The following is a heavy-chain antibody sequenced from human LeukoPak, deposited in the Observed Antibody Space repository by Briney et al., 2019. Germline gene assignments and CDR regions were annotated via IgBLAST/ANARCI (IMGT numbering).Heavy chain of an antibody. J-gene: IGHJ5*02. CDR1: GFTFSDYY. CDR2: ISSSGSTI. V-gene: IGHV3-11*01. CDR3: ARSENRGPPHLNWLDP. Sequence: GGSLRLSCAASGFTFSDYYMSWIRQAPGKGLEWVSYISSSGSTIYYADSVKGRFTISRDNAKNSLYLQMNSLRAEDTAMYYCARSENRGPPHLNWLDPWGQGTLVTVSS. D-gene: IGHD3-10*01.